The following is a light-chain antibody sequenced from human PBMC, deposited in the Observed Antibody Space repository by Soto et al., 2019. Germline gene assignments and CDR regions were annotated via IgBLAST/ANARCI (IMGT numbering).Light chain of an antibody. J-gene: IGKJ1*01. CDR2: GAS. V-gene: IGKV3-20*01. CDR3: QQYGSSPWT. CDR1: QSVSSSF. Sequence: EIVLTQSPCTLSLSPGERATLSCRASQSVSSSFLAWYQQKVGQAPRLLIYGASSRATGIPDRISGSGSGTDFTLTISRLEPEDFAVYYCQQYGSSPWTFGQRTKVDIK.